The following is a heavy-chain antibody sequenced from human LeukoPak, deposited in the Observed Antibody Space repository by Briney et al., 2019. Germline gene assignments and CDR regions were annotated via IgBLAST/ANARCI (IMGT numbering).Heavy chain of an antibody. D-gene: IGHD1-14*01. CDR3: AKPIAYNNDFYDC. CDR1: GFTFSNYA. Sequence: GGSLRLSCAASGFTFSNYAMGWVRQAPGKGLEWVSVISDSGSTTYYTDSVKGRFTISRDNSKNMLFLQMNGLRAEDTAIYYCAKPIAYNNDFYDCWGQGALVTVSS. J-gene: IGHJ4*02. CDR2: ISDSGSTT. V-gene: IGHV3-23*01.